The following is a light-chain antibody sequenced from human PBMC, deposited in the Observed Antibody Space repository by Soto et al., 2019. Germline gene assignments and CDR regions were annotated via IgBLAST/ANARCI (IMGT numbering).Light chain of an antibody. V-gene: IGLV2-14*01. Sequence: QSVLTQPASVSGSPGQSISISCTGTSSDVGGYNHVSWYQQHPGKAPKLLIYEVSNRPSGVSSRFSGSKSANTASLTISGLQAEDVADYYCSSYTSTSTRVVFGGGTKLTVL. J-gene: IGLJ2*01. CDR3: SSYTSTSTRVV. CDR2: EVS. CDR1: SSDVGGYNH.